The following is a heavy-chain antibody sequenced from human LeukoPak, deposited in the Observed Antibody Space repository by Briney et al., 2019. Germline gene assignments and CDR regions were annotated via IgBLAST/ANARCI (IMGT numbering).Heavy chain of an antibody. V-gene: IGHV4-31*03. J-gene: IGHJ6*04. CDR2: IYYSGST. D-gene: IGHD4-17*01. Sequence: SQTLSLTCTVPGGSISSGGYYRSWIRQHPGKGLEWIGYIYYSGSTYYNPSLKSRVTISVDTSKNQCSLKLSSVTAADTAVYYCAREMTTVTTRYGMDVWGKGTTVTVSS. CDR1: GGSISSGGYY. CDR3: AREMTTVTTRYGMDV.